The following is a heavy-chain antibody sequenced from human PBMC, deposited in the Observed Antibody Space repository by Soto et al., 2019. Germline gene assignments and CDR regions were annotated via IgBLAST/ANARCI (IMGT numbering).Heavy chain of an antibody. Sequence: SETLSLTCVVSGGSISSSNWWSWVRQTPGKALEWIGEIYHLGSTNYNPSLQSRVSMSLDKSNNQFSLTLTSVTAADTAVYYCARTSRLKTGQLDYWGPGALVTVSS. V-gene: IGHV4-4*02. J-gene: IGHJ4*02. CDR1: GGSISSSNW. D-gene: IGHD3-9*01. CDR2: IYHLGST. CDR3: ARTSRLKTGQLDY.